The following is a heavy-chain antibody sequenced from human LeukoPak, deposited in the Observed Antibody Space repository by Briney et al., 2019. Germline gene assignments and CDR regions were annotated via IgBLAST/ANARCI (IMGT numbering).Heavy chain of an antibody. Sequence: SETLSLTCAVSGGSISSGGYSWSWIRQPPGKGLEWIGYIYHSGSTYYNPSLKSRVTISVDTSKNQFSLKLSSVTAADTAVYYCARLAITTYYYYGMDVWGQGTTVTVSS. V-gene: IGHV4-30-2*01. CDR2: IYHSGST. CDR3: ARLAITTYYYYGMDV. J-gene: IGHJ6*02. D-gene: IGHD4-4*01. CDR1: GGSISSGGYS.